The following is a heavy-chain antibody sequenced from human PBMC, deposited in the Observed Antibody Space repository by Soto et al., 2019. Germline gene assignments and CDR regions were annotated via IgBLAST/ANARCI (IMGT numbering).Heavy chain of an antibody. V-gene: IGHV3-23*01. Sequence: GGSLRLSCAASGFTFSSHAMTWVRQAPGKGLEWVSVIGGSGEYTYYADSVKGRFSISRDNSKNMLYLQMDSLRAEDTAVYYCAEIGYNSLWGSWGQGTLVTVSS. CDR1: GFTFSSHA. D-gene: IGHD1-20*01. CDR2: IGGSGEYT. J-gene: IGHJ5*02. CDR3: AEIGYNSLWGS.